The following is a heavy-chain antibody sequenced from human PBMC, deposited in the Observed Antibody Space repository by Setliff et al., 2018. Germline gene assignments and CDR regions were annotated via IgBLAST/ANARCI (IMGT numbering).Heavy chain of an antibody. J-gene: IGHJ3*01. CDR2: ITTYNGKT. CDR1: GYTFTTHG. CDR3: ATDHYNRFDV. V-gene: IGHV1-18*01. D-gene: IGHD4-4*01. Sequence: ASVKVSCKTSGYTFTTHGLTWVRQAPGQGLEWMGWITTYNGKTHYPQKLQGRVTITADTSTSTTYMELRSLKSDDTAVYYCATDHYNRFDVWGQGTMVTVSS.